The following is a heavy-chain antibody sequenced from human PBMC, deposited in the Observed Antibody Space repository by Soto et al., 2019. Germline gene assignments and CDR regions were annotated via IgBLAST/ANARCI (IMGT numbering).Heavy chain of an antibody. J-gene: IGHJ4*02. CDR3: ASLRGTYLAWVDY. CDR1: GFTFSSYS. Sequence: EVQLVESGGGLVKPGGSLRLSCAASGFTFSSYSMNWVRQAPGKGLEWVSSISSSSSYIYYADSVKGRFTISRDNAKNSLYLQMNSLRAEDTAVCYCASLRGTYLAWVDYWGQGTLVTVSS. V-gene: IGHV3-21*01. D-gene: IGHD3-10*01. CDR2: ISSSSSYI.